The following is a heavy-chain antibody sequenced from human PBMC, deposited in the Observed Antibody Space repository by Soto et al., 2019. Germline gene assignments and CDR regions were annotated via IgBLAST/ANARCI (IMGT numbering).Heavy chain of an antibody. V-gene: IGHV4-31*03. J-gene: IGHJ5*02. CDR2: IYYSGST. CDR3: ARGVRITMIVVVITTDDWFDP. D-gene: IGHD3-22*01. Sequence: PSETLSLTCTVSGGSISSGGYYWSWIRQHPGKGLEWIGYIYYSGSTYYNPSLKSRVTISVDTSKNQFSLKLSSVTAADTAVYYFARGVRITMIVVVITTDDWFDPWGQGTLVTVSS. CDR1: GGSISSGGYY.